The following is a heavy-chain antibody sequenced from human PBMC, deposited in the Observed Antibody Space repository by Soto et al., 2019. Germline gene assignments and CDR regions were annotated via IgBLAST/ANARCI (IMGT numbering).Heavy chain of an antibody. Sequence: PGGSLRLSCAASGFTFSSYGMHWVRQAPGKGLEWVAVISYDGSNKYYADSVKGRFTISRDNSKNTLYLQMNSLRAEDTAVYYCAKVPGVYYYYGMDVWGQGTTVTVSS. J-gene: IGHJ6*02. V-gene: IGHV3-30*18. CDR1: GFTFSSYG. CDR2: ISYDGSNK. CDR3: AKVPGVYYYYGMDV. D-gene: IGHD3-10*01.